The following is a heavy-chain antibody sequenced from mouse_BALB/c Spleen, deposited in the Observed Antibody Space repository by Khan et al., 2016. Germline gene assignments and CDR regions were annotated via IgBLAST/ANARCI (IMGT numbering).Heavy chain of an antibody. Sequence: EVELVESGGGLVKPGGSLKLSCAASGFTFSSYTMSWVRQTPEKRLEWVATITSGGSYTYYPDSVKGRFTISRDNAKNTLYLQMSSLKSEDTAMXYCTSGYDYDRYAMDYWGQGTSVTVSS. J-gene: IGHJ4*01. CDR2: ITSGGSYT. CDR1: GFTFSSYT. D-gene: IGHD2-4*01. CDR3: TSGYDYDRYAMDY. V-gene: IGHV5-6-4*01.